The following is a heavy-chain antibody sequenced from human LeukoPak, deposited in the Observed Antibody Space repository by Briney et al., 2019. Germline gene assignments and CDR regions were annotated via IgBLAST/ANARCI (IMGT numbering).Heavy chain of an antibody. CDR1: RGSISSYY. CDR3: ARDGWNYYDSSGYSSWFDP. V-gene: IGHV4-59*12. J-gene: IGHJ5*02. D-gene: IGHD3-22*01. CDR2: IQHSGKT. Sequence: PSETLSLTCTVSRGSISSYYWSWIRQPPGTGLEWIGYIQHSGKTNYNPSLKSRVTISVDPSQNHFSLTLNSVTAADTAVYYCARDGWNYYDSSGYSSWFDPWGQGTLVTVSS.